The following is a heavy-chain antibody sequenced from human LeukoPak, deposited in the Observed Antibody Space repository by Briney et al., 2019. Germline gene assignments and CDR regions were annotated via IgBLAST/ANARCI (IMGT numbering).Heavy chain of an antibody. CDR1: GGSISNYY. CDR2: IYTSGST. CDR3: AGSISWYSYFDY. D-gene: IGHD6-13*01. V-gene: IGHV4-4*07. J-gene: IGHJ4*02. Sequence: SETLSLTCTVSGGSISNYYWSWVRQPAGKGLEWIGRIYTSGSTNYNPSPKSRVTMSVDTSKNQFSLKLSSVTAADTAVYYCAGSISWYSYFDYWGQGTLVTVSS.